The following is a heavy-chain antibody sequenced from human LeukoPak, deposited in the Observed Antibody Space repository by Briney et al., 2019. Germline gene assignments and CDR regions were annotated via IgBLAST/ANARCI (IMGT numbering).Heavy chain of an antibody. Sequence: GGSLRLSCAASGFTFSSYDMNWVRQAPGKGLEWVSYISSRSSAIYYADSVKGRFTISRDNAKNSLYLQMNSLRAEDTAVYYCARSFDLWGQGTPVTVSS. CDR1: GFTFSSYD. V-gene: IGHV3-48*01. CDR3: ARSFDL. CDR2: ISSRSSAI. J-gene: IGHJ4*02.